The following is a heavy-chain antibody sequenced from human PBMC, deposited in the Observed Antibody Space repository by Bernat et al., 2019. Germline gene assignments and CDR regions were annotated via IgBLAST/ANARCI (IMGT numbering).Heavy chain of an antibody. Sequence: EMQLVESGGGLVKPGGSLRLSCAASGFTFRNAWMNWFGRAPGKGREWVGRVKIKTDGETTDYAAPVKGRFTISRDDSKNTLYLQMNSLKTEDTAVYYCTTGSVEGGWGQGTLVTVSS. CDR2: VKIKTDGETT. J-gene: IGHJ4*02. CDR1: GFTFRNAW. V-gene: IGHV3-15*07. D-gene: IGHD3-3*01. CDR3: TTGSVEGG.